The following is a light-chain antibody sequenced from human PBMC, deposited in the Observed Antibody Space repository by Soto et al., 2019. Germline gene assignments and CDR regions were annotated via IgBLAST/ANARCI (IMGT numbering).Light chain of an antibody. CDR2: RAS. CDR1: QSISRW. Sequence: DIQMTQSPFTLSASVGDRVTITCRASQSISRWLAWYQQKPGKAPKLLIYRASSLESGVPSRFSGSVAGTDFTLTISGLQYDDSATYYCQQYQTWTFGQGTKVEIK. V-gene: IGKV1-5*03. CDR3: QQYQTWT. J-gene: IGKJ1*01.